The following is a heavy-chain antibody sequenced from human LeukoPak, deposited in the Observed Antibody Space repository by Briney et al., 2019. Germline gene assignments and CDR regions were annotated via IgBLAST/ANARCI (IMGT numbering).Heavy chain of an antibody. CDR3: ARDQLRHDY. J-gene: IGHJ4*02. CDR1: GFTXDDXX. V-gene: IGHV3-20*04. D-gene: IGHD2-2*01. Sequence: AXXGFTXDDXXXSWVRQAPGKXXEWVSGINWNGGSTVYPDSVKGRFTISRDNAKNSLYLQMNSLRAEDTALYYCARDQLRHDYWGQGTLVTVSS. CDR2: INWNGGST.